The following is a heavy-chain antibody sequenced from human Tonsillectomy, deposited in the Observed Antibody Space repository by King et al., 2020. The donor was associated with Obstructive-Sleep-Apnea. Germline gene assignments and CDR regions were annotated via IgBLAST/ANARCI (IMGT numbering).Heavy chain of an antibody. V-gene: IGHV3-73*02. CDR2: IRSTANSYAT. Sequence: VQLVESGGGLVQPGGSLKLSCAASGFTFSGSAIHWVRQASGTGLEWVGRIRSTANSYATAYAASVKDRFTISRDDSKNTAYLQMNSLKTEDTAVYYCTRHYYDSSAYYYRFDYWGQGTLVTVSS. D-gene: IGHD3-22*01. CDR1: GFTFSGSA. J-gene: IGHJ4*02. CDR3: TRHYYDSSAYYYRFDY.